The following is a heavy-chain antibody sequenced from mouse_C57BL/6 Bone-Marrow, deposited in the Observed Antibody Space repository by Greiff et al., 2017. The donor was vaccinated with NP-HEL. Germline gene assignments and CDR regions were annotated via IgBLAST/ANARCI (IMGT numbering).Heavy chain of an antibody. CDR3: TTWGYYYGSSYWYFDV. CDR1: GFNFKDYY. J-gene: IGHJ1*03. D-gene: IGHD1-1*01. CDR2: IDPEDGDT. Sequence: EVQLQQSGAELVRPGASVKLSCTASGFNFKDYYMHWVKQRPEQGLEWIGRIDPEDGDTEYAPKFQGTATMTADTSSNTAYLQLRSLTSEGTAVYYCTTWGYYYGSSYWYFDVWGTGTTVTVSS. V-gene: IGHV14-1*01.